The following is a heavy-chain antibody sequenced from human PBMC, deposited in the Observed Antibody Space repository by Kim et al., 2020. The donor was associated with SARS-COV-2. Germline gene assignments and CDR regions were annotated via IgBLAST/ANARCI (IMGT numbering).Heavy chain of an antibody. CDR3: AKDRVRQQLVVFDY. V-gene: IGHV3-23*01. CDR1: GFTFSSYA. J-gene: IGHJ4*02. Sequence: GGSLRLSCAASGFTFSSYAMSWVRPAPGKGLEWVSALSGSGGSTYYADSVKGRFTISRDNSKNTLYLQMNSLRAEDTAVYYCAKDRVRQQLVVFDYWGQGTLVTVSS. D-gene: IGHD6-13*01. CDR2: LSGSGGST.